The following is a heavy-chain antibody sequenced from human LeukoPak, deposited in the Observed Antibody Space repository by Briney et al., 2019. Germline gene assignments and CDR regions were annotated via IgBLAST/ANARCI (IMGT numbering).Heavy chain of an antibody. CDR1: GITFSSYG. D-gene: IGHD5-18*01. CDR3: AKDMRYSYGYADAFDI. J-gene: IGHJ3*02. Sequence: GGSLRLSCAASGITFSSYGMSWVRQAPGKGLEWVSAISGSGGSTCYADSVKGRFTISRDNSKNTLYLQMNSLRAEDTAVYYCAKDMRYSYGYADAFDIWGQGTMVTVSS. V-gene: IGHV3-23*01. CDR2: ISGSGGST.